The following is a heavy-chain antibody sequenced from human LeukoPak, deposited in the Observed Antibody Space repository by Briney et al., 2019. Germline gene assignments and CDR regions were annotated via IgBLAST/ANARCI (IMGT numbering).Heavy chain of an antibody. CDR3: AKDRLWCSGGSCYSLSAGFDP. Sequence: GGSLRLSCAASGFTFSSYGMHWVRQAPGKGLEWVAVIWYDGSNKYYADSVKGRFTISRDNSKNTLYLQMNSLRAEDTAVYYCAKDRLWCSGGSCYSLSAGFDPWGQGTQVTVSS. J-gene: IGHJ5*02. D-gene: IGHD2-15*01. CDR2: IWYDGSNK. V-gene: IGHV3-33*06. CDR1: GFTFSSYG.